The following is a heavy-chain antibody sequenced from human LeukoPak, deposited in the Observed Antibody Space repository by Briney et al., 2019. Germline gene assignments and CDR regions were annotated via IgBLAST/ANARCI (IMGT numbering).Heavy chain of an antibody. Sequence: GGSLRLSCAASGFTFSSYAMYWVRQAPGKGLEWVSGISGSGGSTYYADSVKGRFTISRDNSKNTLYLQMNSLRAEDTAVYYCAKDKDIVVVPAAILLSGGWFDPWGQGTLVTVSS. V-gene: IGHV3-23*01. J-gene: IGHJ5*02. CDR3: AKDKDIVVVPAAILLSGGWFDP. CDR2: ISGSGGST. D-gene: IGHD2-2*02. CDR1: GFTFSSYA.